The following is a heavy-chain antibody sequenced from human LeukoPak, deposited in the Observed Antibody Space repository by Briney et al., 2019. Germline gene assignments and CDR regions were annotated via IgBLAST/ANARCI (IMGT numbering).Heavy chain of an antibody. J-gene: IGHJ1*01. CDR1: RFTFSTYA. D-gene: IGHD6-19*01. CDR3: ARDRIAVAGMGAFQH. CDR2: ISNDGTNE. V-gene: IGHV3-30-3*01. Sequence: GRSLRLSCAASRFTFSTYAMHWVRQAPGKGLEWVTGISNDGTNEDHADSVKGRFTISRDNSKNTLYLQMNSLRAEDTAIYYCARDRIAVAGMGAFQHWGQGTLVTVSS.